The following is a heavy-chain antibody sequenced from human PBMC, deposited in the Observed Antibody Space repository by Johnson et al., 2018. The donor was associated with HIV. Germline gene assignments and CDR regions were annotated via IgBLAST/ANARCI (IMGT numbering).Heavy chain of an antibody. V-gene: IGHV3-20*04. D-gene: IGHD3-16*01. CDR2: INWHGGST. J-gene: IGHJ3*02. CDR3: ARGRLGDPFPGAFDI. Sequence: VQLVESGGGVVRPGGSLRLSCAASGFTFDDYGMSWVRQAPGKGLEWVSGINWHGGSTGYADSVKGRFPISRDNAKNSLYLQMNSLRAEDTALYYCARGRLGDPFPGAFDIWGQGTMVTVSS. CDR1: GFTFDDYG.